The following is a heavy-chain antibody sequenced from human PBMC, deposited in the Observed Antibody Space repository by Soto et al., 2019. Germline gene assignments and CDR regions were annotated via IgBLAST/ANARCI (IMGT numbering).Heavy chain of an antibody. Sequence: SETLSLTCTVSGGSISSSSYYWGRIRQPPGKGLEWIGSIYYSGSTYYNPSLKSRVTISVDTSKNQFSLKLSSVTAADTAVYYCARHSTVWSGYSYYYYGMDVWGQGTTVTVSS. CDR3: ARHSTVWSGYSYYYYGMDV. J-gene: IGHJ6*02. CDR1: GGSISSSSYY. D-gene: IGHD3-3*01. V-gene: IGHV4-39*01. CDR2: IYYSGST.